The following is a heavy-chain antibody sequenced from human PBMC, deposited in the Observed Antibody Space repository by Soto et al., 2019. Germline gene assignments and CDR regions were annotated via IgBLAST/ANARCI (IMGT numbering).Heavy chain of an antibody. J-gene: IGHJ4*02. CDR1: GGSISSGGYY. CDR2: IYYSGST. V-gene: IGHV4-31*02. CDR3: ARGYGSSSWSYFDY. D-gene: IGHD6-13*01. Sequence: SETLSLTXTVSGGSISSGGYYWSWIRQHPGKGLEWIGYIYYSGSTYYNPSLKSRVTISVDTSKNQFSLKLSSVTAADTAVYYCARGYGSSSWSYFDYWGQGTLVTVSS.